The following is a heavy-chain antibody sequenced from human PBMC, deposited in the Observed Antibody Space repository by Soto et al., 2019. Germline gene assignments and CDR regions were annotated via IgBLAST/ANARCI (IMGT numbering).Heavy chain of an antibody. Sequence: GESLKISCKGSGYSFTSYWIGWVRQMPGKGLEWMGLIYPGDSDTRYSPSFQGQVTISADKSISTAYLQCSRLKSSDTPMYYCARHGRGPIFGLVIADFYGMDVWGQGTTVTVSS. CDR3: ARHGRGPIFGLVIADFYGMDV. CDR1: GYSFTSYW. J-gene: IGHJ6*02. CDR2: IYPGDSDT. V-gene: IGHV5-51*01. D-gene: IGHD3-3*01.